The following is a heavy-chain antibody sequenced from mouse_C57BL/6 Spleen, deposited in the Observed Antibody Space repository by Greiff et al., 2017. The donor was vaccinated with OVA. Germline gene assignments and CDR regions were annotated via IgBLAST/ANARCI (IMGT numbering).Heavy chain of an antibody. D-gene: IGHD1-1*01. CDR2: INPNNGGT. J-gene: IGHJ3*01. Sequence: VQLQQSGPELVKPGASVKIPCKASGYTFTDYNMDWVKQSHGKSLEWIGDINPNNGGTIYNQKFKGKATLTVDKSSSTAYMELLSLTSEDTAVYYCARWGYGSSFWFAYWGQGTLVTVSA. V-gene: IGHV1-18*01. CDR3: ARWGYGSSFWFAY. CDR1: GYTFTDYN.